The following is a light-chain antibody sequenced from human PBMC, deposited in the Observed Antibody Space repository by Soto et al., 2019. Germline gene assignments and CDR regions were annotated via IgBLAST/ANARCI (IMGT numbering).Light chain of an antibody. Sequence: DIQMTQSPASLSASVGDRVTITCRASQIISTYLNWYQQKPGKAPKLLIYAASSLHSGVPSRFSGSGSGTDFTLTISSLQPEDFATYYCQQSYGSPRTFGQGTKVDI. V-gene: IGKV1-39*01. J-gene: IGKJ1*01. CDR1: QIISTY. CDR2: AAS. CDR3: QQSYGSPRT.